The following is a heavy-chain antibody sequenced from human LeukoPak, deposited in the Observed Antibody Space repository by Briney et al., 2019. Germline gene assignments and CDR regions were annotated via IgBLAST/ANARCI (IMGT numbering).Heavy chain of an antibody. CDR2: ISAYNGNT. D-gene: IGHD6-19*01. CDR3: ARSDSSGRYGGYFYYYMDV. V-gene: IGHV1-18*01. Sequence: APVKVSCKASGYTFTGYGISWVRQAPGQGLEWMGWISAYNGNTNYAQKVQGRVTMTTDTSTSTAYMELRSLTSDDTAMYYCARSDSSGRYGGYFYYYMDVWGKGTTVTVSS. J-gene: IGHJ6*03. CDR1: GYTFTGYG.